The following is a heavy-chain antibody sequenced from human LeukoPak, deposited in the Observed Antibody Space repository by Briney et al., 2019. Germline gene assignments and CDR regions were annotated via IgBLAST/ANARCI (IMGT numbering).Heavy chain of an antibody. D-gene: IGHD2-2*01. CDR2: INHSGST. CDR3: AKAHCSSTSCRGATARYNWFDP. V-gene: IGHV4-34*01. J-gene: IGHJ5*02. CDR1: GGSFSGYY. Sequence: SETLSLTCAVYGGSFSGYYWSWIRQPPGKGLEWIGEINHSGSTNYNPSLKSRVTISVDTSKNQFSLKLSSVTAADTAVYYCAKAHCSSTSCRGATARYNWFDPWGQGTLVTVSS.